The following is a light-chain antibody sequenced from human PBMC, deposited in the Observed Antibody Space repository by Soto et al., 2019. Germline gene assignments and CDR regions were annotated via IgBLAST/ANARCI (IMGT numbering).Light chain of an antibody. CDR3: CSYAGSYTFYV. CDR2: EVS. V-gene: IGLV2-11*01. CDR1: NIDVGGYTY. J-gene: IGLJ1*01. Sequence: QSALTQPASVSGSPGQSITISCTGTNIDVGGYTYVSWYQQHPGKAPKLMIFEVSKRPSGVPDRFSGSKSGNTASLTISGLQAEDEADYYCCSYAGSYTFYVFGTGTKLTVL.